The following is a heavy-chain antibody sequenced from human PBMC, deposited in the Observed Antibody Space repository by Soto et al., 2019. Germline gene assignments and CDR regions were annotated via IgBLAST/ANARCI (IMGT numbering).Heavy chain of an antibody. CDR1: GFSFSNGC. Sequence: AESLSLSCAASGFSFSNGCLSWGRQAPGKGLEWVGRIKSKTDGGTTDYAAPVKGRLTISRDDSKNTLYLQMNSLKTEDTAVYYCNTDGKVVEVPATVYDPLDYWGQGTLVTVSS. J-gene: IGHJ4*02. CDR3: NTDGKVVEVPATVYDPLDY. V-gene: IGHV3-15*01. CDR2: IKSKTDGGTT. D-gene: IGHD2-2*01.